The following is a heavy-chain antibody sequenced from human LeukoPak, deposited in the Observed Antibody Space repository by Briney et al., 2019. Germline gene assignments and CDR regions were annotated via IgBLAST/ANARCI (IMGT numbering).Heavy chain of an antibody. J-gene: IGHJ4*02. CDR1: GFSFSTYT. D-gene: IGHD6-13*01. CDR2: ISSSSSTI. V-gene: IGHV3-48*02. Sequence: GGSLRLSCAASGFSFSTYTMNWVHQAPGKGLDWVSYISSSSSTIYYADSVKGRFTISRDNANNSLYLQMNSLRDEDTAVYYCARARRYRSSWYHDYWGQGSLVTVSS. CDR3: ARARRYRSSWYHDY.